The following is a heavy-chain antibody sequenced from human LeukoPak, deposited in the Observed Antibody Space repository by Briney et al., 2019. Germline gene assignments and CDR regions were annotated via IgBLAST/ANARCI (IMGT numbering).Heavy chain of an antibody. CDR2: IKQDGSMK. CDR3: AKLQWLVLDGVDY. J-gene: IGHJ4*02. D-gene: IGHD6-19*01. CDR1: GFTFSGYW. V-gene: IGHV3-7*02. Sequence: PGGSLRLSCAASGFTFSGYWMSWVRQAPGKGLEWVANIKQDGSMKFYVDSVKGRFTISRDNAKDSLYLQMNSLRAEDTAVYYCAKLQWLVLDGVDYWGQGTLVTVPS.